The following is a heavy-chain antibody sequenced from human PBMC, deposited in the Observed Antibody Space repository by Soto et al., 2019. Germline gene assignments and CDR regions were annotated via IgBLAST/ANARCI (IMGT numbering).Heavy chain of an antibody. V-gene: IGHV4-39*01. Sequence: PSETLSLTCTVSGGSISSSRYYWGWIRQPPGKGLEWIGSIYYSGSTYYNPSLKSRFTISVDTSKNQFSLKLSSVTAADTAVYYCARHVPVPDYGDYDSGSVEYFQHWGQGTLVTVSS. J-gene: IGHJ1*01. CDR2: IYYSGST. CDR3: ARHVPVPDYGDYDSGSVEYFQH. CDR1: GGSISSSRYY. D-gene: IGHD4-17*01.